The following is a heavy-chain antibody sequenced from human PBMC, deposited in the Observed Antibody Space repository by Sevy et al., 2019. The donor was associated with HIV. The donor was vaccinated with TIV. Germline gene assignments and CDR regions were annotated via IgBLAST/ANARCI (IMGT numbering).Heavy chain of an antibody. D-gene: IGHD6-13*01. CDR1: GGSFSNYS. J-gene: IGHJ4*02. CDR3: ARESIGAVGDFDY. Sequence: SETLSLTCTVSGGSFSNYSWSWIRQPPGKRLEWIGYIYSSGSTNYNPSLKSRVTISVDTSKNQFSLKLSSVTAADTAVYYCARESIGAVGDFDYWGQGTLVTVSS. V-gene: IGHV4-59*01. CDR2: IYSSGST.